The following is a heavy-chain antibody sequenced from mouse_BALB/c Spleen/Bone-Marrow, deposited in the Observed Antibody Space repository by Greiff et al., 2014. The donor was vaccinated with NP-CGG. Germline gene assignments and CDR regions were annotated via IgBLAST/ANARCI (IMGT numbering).Heavy chain of an antibody. CDR2: ISSGSNTI. CDR1: GFTFSSFG. CDR3: TRGGNWEDFDY. J-gene: IGHJ2*01. Sequence: EVKLEESGGGLVQPGGSRKLSCAASGFTFSSFGMHWVRQAPERGLEWVAYISSGSNTIFYADTVKGRFTISRDNPKNTLFLQMTSLRSEDTAMYYCTRGGNWEDFDYWGQGTTLTVSS. V-gene: IGHV5-17*02. D-gene: IGHD4-1*01.